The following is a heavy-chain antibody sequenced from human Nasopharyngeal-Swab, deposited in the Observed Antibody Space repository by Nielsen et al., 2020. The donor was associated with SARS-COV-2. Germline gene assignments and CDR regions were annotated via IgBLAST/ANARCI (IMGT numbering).Heavy chain of an antibody. D-gene: IGHD5-24*01. CDR1: GFPFRSYA. V-gene: IGHV3-23*01. Sequence: GESLKISCAASGFPFRSYAMSLVRQAPGKGLEWVSAISGSGGSTYYADSVKGRFTISRDNSKNTLYLQMNSLRAEDTAVYYCAKFGDGYNYYSHFDYWGQGTLVTVSS. J-gene: IGHJ4*02. CDR3: AKFGDGYNYYSHFDY. CDR2: ISGSGGST.